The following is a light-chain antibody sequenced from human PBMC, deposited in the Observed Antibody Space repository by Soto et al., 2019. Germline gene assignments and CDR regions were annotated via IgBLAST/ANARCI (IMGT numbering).Light chain of an antibody. CDR2: KAS. V-gene: IGKV1-5*03. CDR1: ESINSW. CDR3: QQYNSYATWT. Sequence: DIPLTQSPSTLSASVGDTVTITCRASESINSWLAWYQQKPGKAPNLLMNKASTLEPGVPSRFSGSGCGTEFTLTISSLQPADFATYYCQQYNSYATWTFGQGTKVEMK. J-gene: IGKJ1*01.